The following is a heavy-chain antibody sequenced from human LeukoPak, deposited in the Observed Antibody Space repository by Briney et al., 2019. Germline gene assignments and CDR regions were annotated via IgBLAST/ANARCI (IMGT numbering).Heavy chain of an antibody. CDR1: GFIFSKYA. V-gene: IGHV3-23*01. CDR3: AKDQPTDGYNAI. CDR2: IHDLN. Sequence: GGSLRLSCAASGFIFSKYAMSWLRQAPGKGLEWVSTIHDLNYYADSVRGRFTISRDNSRSTLYLQMDNLRAEDTAIYYCAKDQPTDGYNAIWGRGTLVTVSS. D-gene: IGHD5-24*01. J-gene: IGHJ4*02.